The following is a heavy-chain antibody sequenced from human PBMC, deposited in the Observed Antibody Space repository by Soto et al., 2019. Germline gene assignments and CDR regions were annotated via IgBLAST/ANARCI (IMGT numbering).Heavy chain of an antibody. D-gene: IGHD3-10*01. Sequence: QVQLVESGGGLVKPGGSLRLSCAASGFSFSDSYMSWVRQAPGKGLEWVAYISGRRGYTGYADSVKGRFTISRDNAKNSLYLQMNSLRVADTAVYYCARDRGGYVPPAVWGQGTTVTVSS. J-gene: IGHJ6*02. CDR1: GFSFSDSY. CDR2: ISGRRGYT. CDR3: ARDRGGYVPPAV. V-gene: IGHV3-11*06.